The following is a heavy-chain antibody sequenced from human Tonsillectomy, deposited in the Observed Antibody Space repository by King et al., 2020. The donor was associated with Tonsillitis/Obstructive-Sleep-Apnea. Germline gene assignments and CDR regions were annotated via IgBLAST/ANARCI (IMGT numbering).Heavy chain of an antibody. J-gene: IGHJ4*02. CDR3: ARTGVAVPYDY. D-gene: IGHD6-19*01. Sequence: VQLVESGGGLVQPGGSLRLSCAASGFTFSSYWMSWVRQAPGKGLEWVANINQGGAEKYFVDSVKGRFTISRDNAKNSLYLQMNSLRAEDTAMYYCARTGVAVPYDYWGQGTLVTVSS. CDR1: GFTFSSYW. CDR2: INQGGAEK. V-gene: IGHV3-7*01.